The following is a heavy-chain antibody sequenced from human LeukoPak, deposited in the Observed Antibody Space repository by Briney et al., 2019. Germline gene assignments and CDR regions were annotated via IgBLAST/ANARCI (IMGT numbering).Heavy chain of an antibody. CDR2: ISGDGGST. J-gene: IGHJ3*02. CDR3: AKGLIVGAYSDAFDI. D-gene: IGHD1-26*01. CDR1: GFTFDDYA. Sequence: GGSPRLSCAASGFTFDDYAMHWVRHAPGKGLEWVTLISGDGGSTYYADSVKGPFTLSRDSSKNSLYLQMNSLRTEDTALYYCAKGLIVGAYSDAFDIWGQGTMVTVSS. V-gene: IGHV3-43*02.